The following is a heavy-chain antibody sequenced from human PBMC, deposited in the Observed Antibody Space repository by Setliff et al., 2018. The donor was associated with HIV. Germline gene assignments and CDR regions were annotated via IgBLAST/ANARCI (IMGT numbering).Heavy chain of an antibody. Sequence: PGGSLRLSCAAAGFTFSNAWMTWVRQAPGKGLEWVARIRNKKNGGTTYYAAPVEGRFTISRDDSKNTLSRQMNSLKTEDTAIYYCTTDLGSGRFSWNNNWGQGTLVTAPQ. V-gene: IGHV3-15*01. J-gene: IGHJ4*02. CDR3: TTDLGSGRFSWNNN. CDR2: IRNKKNGGTT. CDR1: GFTFSNAW. D-gene: IGHD1-26*01.